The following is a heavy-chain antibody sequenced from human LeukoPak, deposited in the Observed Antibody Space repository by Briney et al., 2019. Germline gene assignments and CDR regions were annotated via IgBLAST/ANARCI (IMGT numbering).Heavy chain of an antibody. Sequence: ASVKVSCKASGYTFTSYGISWMRQARGQGLEWMGWISAYNGNTNYAQKLQGRVTMTTDTSTSTAYMELRSLRSDDTAVYYCARDRGDWLLFYFDYWGQGTLVTVSS. J-gene: IGHJ4*02. V-gene: IGHV1-18*01. D-gene: IGHD3/OR15-3a*01. CDR3: ARDRGDWLLFYFDY. CDR1: GYTFTSYG. CDR2: ISAYNGNT.